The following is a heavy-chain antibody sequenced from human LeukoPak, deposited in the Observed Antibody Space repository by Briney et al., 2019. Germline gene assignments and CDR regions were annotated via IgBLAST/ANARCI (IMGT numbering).Heavy chain of an antibody. D-gene: IGHD3-10*01. CDR3: AKSPLSAGVRGWQGMDV. J-gene: IGHJ6*02. Sequence: PGGSLRLSCAASGFTFSSYGIHWVRQAPGKGLEWVAVISYDGSNKYYADSVKGRFTISRDNSKNTLYLQMNSLRAEDTAVYYCAKSPLSAGVRGWQGMDVWGQGTTVTVSS. CDR1: GFTFSSYG. CDR2: ISYDGSNK. V-gene: IGHV3-30*18.